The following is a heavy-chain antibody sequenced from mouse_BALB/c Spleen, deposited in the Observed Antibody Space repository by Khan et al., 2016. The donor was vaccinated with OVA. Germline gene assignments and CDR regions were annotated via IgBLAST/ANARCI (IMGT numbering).Heavy chain of an antibody. CDR2: ISYSGST. CDR3: TRGVRLTY. J-gene: IGHJ3*01. V-gene: IGHV3-2*02. CDR1: GYSITSDYA. D-gene: IGHD1-2*01. Sequence: EVQLVESGPGLVKPSQSLSLTCTVTGYSITSDYAWNWLRQFPGNKLEWMGYISYSGSTSYNPSLKSRISITRDTSKHQFFLQLNSVTTEDTATYYCTRGVRLTYWGQGTLVTVSA.